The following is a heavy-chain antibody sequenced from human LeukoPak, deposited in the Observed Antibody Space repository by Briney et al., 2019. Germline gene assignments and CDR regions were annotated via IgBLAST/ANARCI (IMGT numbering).Heavy chain of an antibody. J-gene: IGHJ6*02. V-gene: IGHV4-30-2*01. CDR3: ARRPLYYYYGMDV. CDR2: IYHSGST. Sequence: SQTLSLTCAVSGGSISSGGYSWSWIRQPPGKGLEWIGYIYHSGSTYYNPSLKSRVTISVDRSKNQFSLKLSSVTAADTAVYYCARRPLYYYYGMDVWGQGTTVTVSS. CDR1: GGSISSGGYS.